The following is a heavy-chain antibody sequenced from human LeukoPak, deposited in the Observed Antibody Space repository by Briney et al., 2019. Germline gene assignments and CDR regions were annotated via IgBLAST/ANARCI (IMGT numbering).Heavy chain of an antibody. CDR2: ISSSGSTI. CDR1: GFTFSSYE. Sequence: PGGSLRLSCAASGFTFSSYEMNWVRQAPGKGLEWVSYISSSGSTIYYADSVKGRFTISRDNAKNSLYLQMNSLRAEDTAVYYCAREDSGSYGIDYYGMDVWGQGTTVTVSS. J-gene: IGHJ6*02. D-gene: IGHD3-10*01. CDR3: AREDSGSYGIDYYGMDV. V-gene: IGHV3-48*03.